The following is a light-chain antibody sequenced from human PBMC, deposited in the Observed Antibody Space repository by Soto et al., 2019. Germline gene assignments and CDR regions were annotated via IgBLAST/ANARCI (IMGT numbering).Light chain of an antibody. Sequence: QSALTQPPSVSGSPGQSVTISCTGTSSDVGSYNRVSWYQQPPGTATKLMIYEVSNRPSGVPYRFSVSKSGNTASLTISGLQAEDEADYYCSSYTSSSTFVVFGGGTKLTVL. V-gene: IGLV2-18*02. J-gene: IGLJ2*01. CDR2: EVS. CDR1: SSDVGSYNR. CDR3: SSYTSSSTFVV.